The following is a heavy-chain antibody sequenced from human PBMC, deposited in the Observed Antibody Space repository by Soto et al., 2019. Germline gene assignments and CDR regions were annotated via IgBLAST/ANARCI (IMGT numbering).Heavy chain of an antibody. V-gene: IGHV3-30-3*01. CDR1: GFTFSSYA. D-gene: IGHD3-3*01. Sequence: PGGSLRLSCAASGFTFSSYAMHWVRQAPGKGLEWVAVISYDGSNKYYADTVKGRFTISRDNSKNTLYLQMNSLRAEDTAVYYFARDGRHYDFWSGYYPYWFNPWGQGTLVTVSS. CDR3: ARDGRHYDFWSGYYPYWFNP. J-gene: IGHJ5*02. CDR2: ISYDGSNK.